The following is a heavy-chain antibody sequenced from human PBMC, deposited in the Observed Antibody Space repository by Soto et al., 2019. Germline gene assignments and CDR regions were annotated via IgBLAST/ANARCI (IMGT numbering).Heavy chain of an antibody. J-gene: IGHJ4*02. CDR3: ARDIRGYSRAFDY. CDR2: IYSSGST. Sequence: AETLSLTCTVSGDSVSSDNYYWTWIRQPPGKGLEWIGYIYSSGSTNYNPSLKSRVTISVDTSRNQFSLKLTSVTAADTAVYYCARDIRGYSRAFDYWGQGTLVTVSS. CDR1: GDSVSSDNYY. V-gene: IGHV4-61*01. D-gene: IGHD5-18*01.